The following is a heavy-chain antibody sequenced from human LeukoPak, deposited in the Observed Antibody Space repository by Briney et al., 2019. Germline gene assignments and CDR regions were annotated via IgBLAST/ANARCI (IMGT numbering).Heavy chain of an antibody. D-gene: IGHD3-22*01. CDR1: GYSFTTYW. J-gene: IGHJ5*02. CDR3: VRLGRQYSDTYNYFDP. CDR2: IYPADSET. Sequence: GESLKISCRGSGYSFTTYWIGWVRQMPGKGLEWMGIIYPADSETKYSPSFEGQVAISADYSISTAYLQWSSLKASDTAMYYCVRLGRQYSDTYNYFDPWGQGTLVTVSS. V-gene: IGHV5-51*01.